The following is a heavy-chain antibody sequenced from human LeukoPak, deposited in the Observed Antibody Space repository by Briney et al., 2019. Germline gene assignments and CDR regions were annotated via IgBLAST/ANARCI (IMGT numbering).Heavy chain of an antibody. D-gene: IGHD1-26*01. Sequence: PSETLSLTCTVSGGSISSYYWSWIRQPPGKGLEWIGYIYYSGSTNYNPSLKSRVTISVDTSKNQFPLKLSSVTAADTAVYYCARDEGSGSSGLFGYWGQGTLVTVSS. CDR1: GGSISSYY. CDR2: IYYSGST. CDR3: ARDEGSGSSGLFGY. V-gene: IGHV4-59*08. J-gene: IGHJ4*02.